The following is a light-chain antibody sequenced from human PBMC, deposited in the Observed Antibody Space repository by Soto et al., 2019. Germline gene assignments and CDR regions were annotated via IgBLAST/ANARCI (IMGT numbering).Light chain of an antibody. Sequence: QSVLTQPASVSGSPGQSIAISCSGSSSDLGIYNYVSWYQQHPGKVPKLIIFEVTNRPSGVSNRFSGSKSGNTASLTISGLQAEVEADYYCSSYTTSSTRVFGTGTKVTVL. V-gene: IGLV2-14*01. CDR2: EVT. CDR3: SSYTTSSTRV. J-gene: IGLJ1*01. CDR1: SSDLGIYNY.